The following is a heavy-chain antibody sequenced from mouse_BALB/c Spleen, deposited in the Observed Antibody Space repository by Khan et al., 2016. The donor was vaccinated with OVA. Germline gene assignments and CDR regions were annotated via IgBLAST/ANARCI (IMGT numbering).Heavy chain of an antibody. V-gene: IGHV1-7*01. J-gene: IGHJ3*01. Sequence: VQLQESGAELAKPGASVKMSCKASGYTFTTYWMHWIKKRPGQGLEWIGYIDPSTGYIEYNQKFKDKATLTTDKSSTTAYMQLSSLTSEDSAVXYCTRRGLYGLFVYWGQGTLVTVSA. CDR3: TRRGLYGLFVY. CDR2: IDPSTGYI. CDR1: GYTFTTYW. D-gene: IGHD1-1*02.